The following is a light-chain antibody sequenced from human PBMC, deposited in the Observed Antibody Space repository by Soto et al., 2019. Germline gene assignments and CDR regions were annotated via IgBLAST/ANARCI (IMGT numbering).Light chain of an antibody. Sequence: EIVLTQSPATLSLSPGERATLSCRASRSVSSYLAWFQQKPGQAPRLLIYDASNRATGIPARFSGSGSGTDFTLTISSLEPEDFAVYYCQQRSNWQRTFGQGTKVDIK. CDR1: RSVSSY. CDR3: QQRSNWQRT. J-gene: IGKJ1*01. CDR2: DAS. V-gene: IGKV3-11*01.